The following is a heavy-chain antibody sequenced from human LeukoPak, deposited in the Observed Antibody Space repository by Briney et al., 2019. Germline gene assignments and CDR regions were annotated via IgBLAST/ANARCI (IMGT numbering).Heavy chain of an antibody. CDR3: AKNSPRYCGGDCPLDS. V-gene: IGHV3-23*01. CDR1: EFTFSSYA. Sequence: GGSLRLSCAASEFTFSSYAMTWVRQAPGRGLEWVSAITGSGGSTYYADSVEGRFTISRDNFKNMLYLQMDSLRAEDTALYYCAKNSPRYCGGDCPLDSWGQGTLATVSS. CDR2: ITGSGGST. J-gene: IGHJ4*02. D-gene: IGHD2-21*02.